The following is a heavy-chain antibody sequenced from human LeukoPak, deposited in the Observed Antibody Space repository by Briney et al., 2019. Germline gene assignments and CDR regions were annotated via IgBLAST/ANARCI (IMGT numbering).Heavy chain of an antibody. Sequence: TSETLSLTCAVSGGSISSGGYSWSWIRQPPGKGLEWFGYIYHSGSTYYNPSLKSRVTISVARSKTQFSLKLSSVTAADTAVYYCARDGSSSWYYFDYWGQGTLVTVSS. D-gene: IGHD6-13*01. CDR3: ARDGSSSWYYFDY. V-gene: IGHV4-30-2*01. J-gene: IGHJ4*02. CDR2: IYHSGST. CDR1: GGSISSGGYS.